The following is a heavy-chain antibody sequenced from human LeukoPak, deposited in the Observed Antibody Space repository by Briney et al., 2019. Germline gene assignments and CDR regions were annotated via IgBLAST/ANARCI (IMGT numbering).Heavy chain of an antibody. J-gene: IGHJ5*02. CDR3: ARAYTLNWFDP. CDR2: ISTRSDYI. V-gene: IGHV3-21*01. CDR1: GFTFSSYT. Sequence: PGGSLRLSCAASGFTFSSYTMNWVRLARGKGLEWVSSISTRSDYIYYADSVKGRFTIPRDNAKNSLYLQMSSLRAEDTALYYCARAYTLNWFDPWGQGTLVTVSS. D-gene: IGHD2-2*02.